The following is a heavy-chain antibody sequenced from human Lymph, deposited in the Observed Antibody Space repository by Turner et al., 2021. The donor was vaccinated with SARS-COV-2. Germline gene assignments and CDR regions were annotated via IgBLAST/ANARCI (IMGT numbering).Heavy chain of an antibody. CDR3: ATAPEGAGYFRYNYAMDV. J-gene: IGHJ6*02. CDR1: GFTLTDLS. CDR2: FDAEDAGT. D-gene: IGHD3-9*01. V-gene: IGHV1-24*01. Sequence: QVNLVQSGAEVMKPGASVKVSGKDFGFTLTDLSIHCVRQDPGKGLQWLGGFDAEDAGTIYGQKLQDGVTMTEKTSTDTAHMKMSRLRSENRAVYYCATAPEGAGYFRYNYAMDVWGQGTTVTVSS.